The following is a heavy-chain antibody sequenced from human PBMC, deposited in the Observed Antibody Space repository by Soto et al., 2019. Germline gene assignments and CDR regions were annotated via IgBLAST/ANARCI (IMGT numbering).Heavy chain of an antibody. V-gene: IGHV3-15*01. CDR2: IKSKTDGGTT. CDR3: TSTGYYYDSSGYYYQDC. J-gene: IGHJ4*02. CDR1: GFTFSNAW. D-gene: IGHD3-22*01. Sequence: PGGSLRLSCAASGFTFSNAWMSWVRQAPGKGLEWVGRIKSKTDGGTTDYAAPVKGRFTISRDDSKNTLYLQMNSLKTEDTAVYYCTSTGYYYDSSGYYYQDCWGQGTLVTVSS.